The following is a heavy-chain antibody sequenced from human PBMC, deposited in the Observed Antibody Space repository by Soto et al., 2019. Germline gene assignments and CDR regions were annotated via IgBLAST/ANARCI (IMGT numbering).Heavy chain of an antibody. D-gene: IGHD2-21*02. Sequence: SETLSLTCAVSGGSISSGGYSWSWIRQPPGKGLEWIGYIYHSGSTYYNPSLKSRVTILVDRSKNQFSLKLSSVTAADTAVYYCARIRVVTAIPQYYFDYWGQGTLVTVSS. J-gene: IGHJ4*02. CDR2: IYHSGST. CDR3: ARIRVVTAIPQYYFDY. V-gene: IGHV4-30-2*01. CDR1: GGSISSGGYS.